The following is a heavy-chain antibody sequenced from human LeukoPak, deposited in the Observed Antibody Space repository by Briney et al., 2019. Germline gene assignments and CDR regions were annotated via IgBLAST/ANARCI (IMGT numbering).Heavy chain of an antibody. J-gene: IGHJ4*02. D-gene: IGHD1-26*01. CDR1: GFAFSSYW. V-gene: IGHV3-7*01. CDR2: INQDGSEK. CDR3: ARKIVGAIDY. Sequence: PGGSLRLSCAASGFAFSSYWMSWVRQAPGKGLEWVANINQDGSEKYYVDSVKGRFTISRDNAKNSLYLKMNSLRAEDTAVYYCARKIVGAIDYWGQGTLVTVSS.